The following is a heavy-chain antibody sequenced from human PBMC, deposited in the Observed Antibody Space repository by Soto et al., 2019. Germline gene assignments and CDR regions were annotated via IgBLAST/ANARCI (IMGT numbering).Heavy chain of an antibody. Sequence: QVQLVESGGGVVQPGRSLRLSCAASGFTFSTYGMYWVRQAPGKGLEWVAVISDDGNSKYYADSVKGRFTISRDNSKNTVYLQMNSLRLEDTAVYYCAKDQTHAFDIWGQGTMVTGSS. J-gene: IGHJ3*02. CDR1: GFTFSTYG. CDR3: AKDQTHAFDI. CDR2: ISDDGNSK. V-gene: IGHV3-30*18.